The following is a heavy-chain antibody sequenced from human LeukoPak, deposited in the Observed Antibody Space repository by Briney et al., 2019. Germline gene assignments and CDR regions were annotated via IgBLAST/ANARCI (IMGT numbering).Heavy chain of an antibody. CDR1: GFTFSSYA. D-gene: IGHD4-23*01. CDR2: ISGSGGST. CDR3: AKAKSGGNSHPSWFDP. J-gene: IGHJ5*02. Sequence: GGSLRLSCAASGFTFSSYAMSWVRQAPGKGLEWVSAISGSGGSTYYADSVKGRFTISRDNSKNTLYLQMNSLRAEDTAVYYCAKAKSGGNSHPSWFDPWGQGTLVTVSS. V-gene: IGHV3-23*01.